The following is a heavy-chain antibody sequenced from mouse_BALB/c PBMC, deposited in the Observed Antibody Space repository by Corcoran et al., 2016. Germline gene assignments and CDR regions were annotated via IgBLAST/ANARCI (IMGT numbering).Heavy chain of an antibody. J-gene: IGHJ2*01. CDR1: GYTFTSYW. CDR2: INPSTGYT. D-gene: IGHD4-1*01. V-gene: IGHV1-7*01. Sequence: QVQLQQSGAELAKPGASLKMSCKASGYTFTSYWMHWVKQRPGQGLEWIGYINPSTGYTEYNQKFKDKATLTADKSSSTAYMQLSRLTSEDAAVYYCARNVGDYFDYWGQGTTLTVSS. CDR3: ARNVGDYFDY.